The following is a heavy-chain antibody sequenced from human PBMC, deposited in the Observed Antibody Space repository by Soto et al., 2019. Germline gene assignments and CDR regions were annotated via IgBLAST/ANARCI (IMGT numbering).Heavy chain of an antibody. D-gene: IGHD6-13*01. Sequence: SETLSLTCTVSGDSISRGFYYWGWIRQHPGKGLEWIGNIYHTGSTDFNPSLKSRLTMSVDTSKNQFSLRLTSVTAADTAVYYCARGPVAAAGNRLDPWGQGTLVTVSS. CDR3: ARGPVAAAGNRLDP. CDR2: IYHTGST. J-gene: IGHJ5*02. CDR1: GDSISRGFYY. V-gene: IGHV4-31*03.